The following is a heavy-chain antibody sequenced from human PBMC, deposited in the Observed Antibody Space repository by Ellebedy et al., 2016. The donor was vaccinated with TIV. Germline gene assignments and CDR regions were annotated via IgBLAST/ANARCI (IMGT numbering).Heavy chain of an antibody. Sequence: GESLKISCAASGFTFSSYAMSWVRQAPGKGLEWVSAISGSGGSTYYADSVKGRFTISRDNSKNTLYLQMNSLRAEDRAVYYCAELPLVVVAAVDAFDIWGQGTMVTVSS. J-gene: IGHJ3*02. CDR1: GFTFSSYA. D-gene: IGHD2-15*01. CDR2: ISGSGGST. V-gene: IGHV3-23*01. CDR3: AELPLVVVAAVDAFDI.